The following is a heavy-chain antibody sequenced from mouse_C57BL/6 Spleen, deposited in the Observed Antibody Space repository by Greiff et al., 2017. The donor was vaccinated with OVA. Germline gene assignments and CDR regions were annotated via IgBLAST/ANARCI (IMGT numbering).Heavy chain of an antibody. CDR2: IWSDGST. Sequence: VQLKESGPGLVAPSQSLSITCTVSGFSFTSYGVHWVRQPPGKGLEWLVVIWSDGSTTYNSALKSRLSISKDNSKSQVFLKMNSLQTDDTAMYYCASTYGNYGGDAMDYWGQGTSVTVSS. D-gene: IGHD2-1*01. CDR3: ASTYGNYGGDAMDY. V-gene: IGHV2-6*03. J-gene: IGHJ4*01. CDR1: GFSFTSYG.